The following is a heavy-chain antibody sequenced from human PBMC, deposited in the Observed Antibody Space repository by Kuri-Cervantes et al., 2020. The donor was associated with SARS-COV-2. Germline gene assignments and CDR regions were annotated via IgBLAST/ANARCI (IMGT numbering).Heavy chain of an antibody. CDR2: ISHDGKNK. Sequence: GGSLRLSCAASGFNFSRTDMHWVRQAPGKGLEWVAVISHDGKNKKCIASGKGRFTISRDNSQNTLYLQMNSLRAEDTAVYYCATIAIVVVFNNWFDPWGQGTLVTVSS. V-gene: IGHV3-30*03. J-gene: IGHJ5*02. D-gene: IGHD2-2*01. CDR1: GFNFSRTD. CDR3: ATIAIVVVFNNWFDP.